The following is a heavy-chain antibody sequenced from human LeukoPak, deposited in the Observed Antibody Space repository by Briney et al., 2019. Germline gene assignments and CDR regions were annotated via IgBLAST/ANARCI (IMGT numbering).Heavy chain of an antibody. CDR1: GFPFSSYW. CDR2: IDYDGSIT. CDR3: VKDLGGNYDY. Sequence: GSLRLSCAASGFPFSSYWIHWVRQVPGKGLVWVSRIDYDGSITNYADSVKGRFTISRDNARNTLYLQMNSLRVDDTAVYYCVKDLGGNYDYWGQGTLVTVSS. J-gene: IGHJ4*02. V-gene: IGHV3-74*01. D-gene: IGHD1-7*01.